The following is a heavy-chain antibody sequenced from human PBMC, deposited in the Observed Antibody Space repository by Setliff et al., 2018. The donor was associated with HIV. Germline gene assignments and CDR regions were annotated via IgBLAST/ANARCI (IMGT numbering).Heavy chain of an antibody. CDR2: IKGKSDGETT. D-gene: IGHD2-2*02. V-gene: IGHV3-15*01. CDR1: GFTFSNAW. J-gene: IGHJ4*02. Sequence: PGGSLRLSCAASGFTFSNAWMTWVRQAPGKGLEWVGLIKGKSDGETTDYAEPVKGRFSISRDDSKNALFLQMNSLKTEDTAVYHCTTVHYCSPTRCYIFDYWGQGTAVTVSS. CDR3: TTVHYCSPTRCYIFDY.